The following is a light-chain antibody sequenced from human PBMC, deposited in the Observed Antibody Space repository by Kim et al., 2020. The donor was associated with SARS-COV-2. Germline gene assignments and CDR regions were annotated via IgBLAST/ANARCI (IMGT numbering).Light chain of an antibody. J-gene: IGLJ3*02. V-gene: IGLV1-44*01. CDR1: NSNIGSNT. CDR3: ATWDDSLTVWV. CDR2: SNN. Sequence: GQRVTISCSGSNSNIGSNTVNWYQQVPGTAPKLVISSNNQRPSGVPDRFSGSKSGTSASLAISGLQSDDEAHYFCATWDDSLTVWVFGGGTQLTVL.